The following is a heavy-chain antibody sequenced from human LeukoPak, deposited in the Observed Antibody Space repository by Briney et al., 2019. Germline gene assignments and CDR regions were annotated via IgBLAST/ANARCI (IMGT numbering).Heavy chain of an antibody. CDR2: ISDSGGST. CDR3: AKDLSRAVAADWFDP. CDR1: GFTFSNYD. Sequence: GGSLRLSCVASGFTFSNYDMSWVRQAPGKGLEWVSSISDSGGSTYYADSVKGRFTISGDNSKNTLYLQMTNLRAADTAVYYCAKDLSRAVAADWFDPWDQGSLVTVSS. J-gene: IGHJ5*02. V-gene: IGHV3-23*01. D-gene: IGHD6-19*01.